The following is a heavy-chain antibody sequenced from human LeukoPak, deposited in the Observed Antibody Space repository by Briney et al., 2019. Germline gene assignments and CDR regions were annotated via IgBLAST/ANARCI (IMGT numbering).Heavy chain of an antibody. CDR2: IYYSGST. J-gene: IGHJ3*02. Sequence: SQTLSLTCAVSGGSISSGGYSWSWIRQPPGKGLEWIGYIYYSGSTYYNPSLKSRVTISVDKSKNQFSLKLSSVTAADTAVYYCAKIDASDSYSGWSVPFAFDIWGQGTMVAVSS. CDR1: GGSISSGGYS. CDR3: AKIDASDSYSGWSVPFAFDI. D-gene: IGHD6-19*01. V-gene: IGHV4-30-4*07.